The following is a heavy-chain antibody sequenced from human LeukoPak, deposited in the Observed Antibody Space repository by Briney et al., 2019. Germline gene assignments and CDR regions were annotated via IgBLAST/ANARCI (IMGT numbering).Heavy chain of an antibody. CDR3: ARLRGNYFPDY. CDR1: GDSISGYY. Sequence: SETLSLTCTVSGDSISGYYWTWIRQPPGKGLEWIGYIYYSGRINYNPSLKSRLTISVDTSKNQFSLKLSSVTAADTAVYYCARLRGNYFPDYWGQGTLVTVSS. J-gene: IGHJ4*02. CDR2: IYYSGRI. D-gene: IGHD4-11*01. V-gene: IGHV4-59*01.